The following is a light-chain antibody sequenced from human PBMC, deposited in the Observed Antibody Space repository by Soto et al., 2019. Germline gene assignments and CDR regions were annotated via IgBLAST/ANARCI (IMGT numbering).Light chain of an antibody. Sequence: QSALTQPASVSGSPGQSITISCTRTSSDVGSYNRVSWYQQHPGKAPKLMIYEGTKRPSGVSTRFSGSKSGNTASLTISGLLAEDEGDYYCCSYTTTYTYVFGTGTKLTVL. CDR1: SSDVGSYNR. V-gene: IGLV2-23*01. J-gene: IGLJ1*01. CDR2: EGT. CDR3: CSYTTTYTYV.